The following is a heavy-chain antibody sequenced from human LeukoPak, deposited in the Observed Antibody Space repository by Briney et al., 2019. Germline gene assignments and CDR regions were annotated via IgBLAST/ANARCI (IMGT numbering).Heavy chain of an antibody. D-gene: IGHD5-18*01. V-gene: IGHV3-15*01. Sequence: GGSLIFSCAASGFTFSNAWMSWVPQAPGKGLQWGGSIKSKTDGGTTDYAAPVKGRFTISRDDSKNTLYLQMNSLKTEDTAVYYCTTDRHTANDYWGQGTLVTVSS. CDR1: GFTFSNAW. CDR2: IKSKTDGGTT. CDR3: TTDRHTANDY. J-gene: IGHJ4*02.